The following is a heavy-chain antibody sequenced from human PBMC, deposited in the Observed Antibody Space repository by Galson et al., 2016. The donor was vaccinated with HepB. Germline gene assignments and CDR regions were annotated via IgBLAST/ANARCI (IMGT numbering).Heavy chain of an antibody. CDR2: ISKDGSNK. D-gene: IGHD5-12*01. CDR3: ARLRGPPYGYIDY. J-gene: IGHJ4*02. V-gene: IGHV3-30*04. CDR1: GSTFNDFA. Sequence: SLRLSCAASGSTFNDFAMHWVRQAPGMGLEWVAVISKDGSNKYYADSVKGRFTISRDKSKGTIYLQMDSMRDEDAAVYYCARLRGPPYGYIDYWGQGTLVTVSS.